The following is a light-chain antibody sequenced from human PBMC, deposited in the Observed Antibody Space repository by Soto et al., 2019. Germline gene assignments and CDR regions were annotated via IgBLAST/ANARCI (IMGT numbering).Light chain of an antibody. J-gene: IGKJ1*01. V-gene: IGKV3-20*01. CDR3: QQYGSSSWT. CDR2: GTS. CDR1: QTIGRNY. Sequence: EIVMTQSPATLSVSPGERATLSCRASQTIGRNYLAWYQQKPGQAPRLLIFGTSSRATGIPDRFSGSGSGTDFTLTISRLEPEDFAVYYCQQYGSSSWTFGQGTKVDIK.